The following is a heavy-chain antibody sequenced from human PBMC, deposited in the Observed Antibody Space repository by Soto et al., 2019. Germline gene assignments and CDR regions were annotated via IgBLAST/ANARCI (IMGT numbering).Heavy chain of an antibody. D-gene: IGHD3-22*01. CDR3: ARVAPYYYDSSGNPDY. Sequence: ASVKVSCKASGYTFTSYGISWVRQAPGQGLEWMGWISAYNGNTNYAQKLQGRVTMTTDTSTSTAYMELRNLRSDDTAVYYCARVAPYYYDSSGNPDYWGQGTLVTVSS. V-gene: IGHV1-18*01. J-gene: IGHJ4*02. CDR1: GYTFTSYG. CDR2: ISAYNGNT.